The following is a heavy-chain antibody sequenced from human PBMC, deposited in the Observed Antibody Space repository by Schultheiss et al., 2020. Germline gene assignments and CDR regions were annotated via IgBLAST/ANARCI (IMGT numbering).Heavy chain of an antibody. CDR2: IAGSGNI. J-gene: IGHJ4*02. CDR3: ARVLRGSGYYAFDC. V-gene: IGHV4-4*07. Sequence: SETLSLTCAVSGGSISNYYWGWIRQPAGKGLEWIGRIAGSGNINDNSSLKSRVTMSVDTSKNQFSLKLTSVTAADTALYFCARVLRGSGYYAFDCWGQGTLVTVSS. CDR1: GGSISNYY. D-gene: IGHD3-22*01.